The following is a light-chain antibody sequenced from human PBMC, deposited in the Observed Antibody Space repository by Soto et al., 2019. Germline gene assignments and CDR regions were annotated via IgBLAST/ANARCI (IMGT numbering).Light chain of an antibody. CDR3: QSRSSWPPVLT. CDR2: KAS. J-gene: IGKJ4*01. CDR1: QSISSW. V-gene: IGKV1-5*03. Sequence: DIQMTQSPSTLSASVGDRVTITCRASQSISSWLAWYQQKPGKAPKLLIYKASSLESGVPSRFSGSGSGTEFTLTISSLQPDDFAVYYCQSRSSWPPVLTFGGGTKVEIK.